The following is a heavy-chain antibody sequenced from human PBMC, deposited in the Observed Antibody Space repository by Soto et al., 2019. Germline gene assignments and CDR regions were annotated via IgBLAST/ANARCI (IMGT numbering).Heavy chain of an antibody. Sequence: GGSLRLSCAASGFTFSSYSMNWVRQAPGKGLEWVSYISSSSSNIYYADSVKGRFTISRDNAKNSLYLQMNNLRAEDTAFYFCARATQSYYDTSGYYSYVHWGQGAQVTVSS. CDR3: ARATQSYYDTSGYYSYVH. D-gene: IGHD3-22*01. V-gene: IGHV3-48*01. CDR1: GFTFSSYS. J-gene: IGHJ4*02. CDR2: ISSSSSNI.